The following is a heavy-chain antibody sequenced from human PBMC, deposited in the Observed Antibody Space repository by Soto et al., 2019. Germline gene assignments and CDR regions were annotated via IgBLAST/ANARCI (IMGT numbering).Heavy chain of an antibody. D-gene: IGHD2-15*01. CDR3: ARSYRRYCSGGSCYSYYPYYMDV. J-gene: IGHJ6*03. CDR2: IYYSGST. Sequence: PSETLSLACTVSGGSISSYYWSWIRQPPGRGLEWIGYIYYSGSTNYNPSLKSRATISVDTSKNQFSLKLSSVTAADTAVYYCARSYRRYCSGGSCYSYYPYYMDVWGKGTTVTVSS. CDR1: GGSISSYY. V-gene: IGHV4-59*01.